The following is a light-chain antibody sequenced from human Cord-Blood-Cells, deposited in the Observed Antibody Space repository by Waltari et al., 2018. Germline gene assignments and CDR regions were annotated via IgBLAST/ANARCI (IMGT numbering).Light chain of an antibody. J-gene: IGLJ3*02. Sequence: SALTQPRSVSGSPGPSVTISCTGTSSDVGGYNYVSWYQQPPDKAPKLMIYDVSKRPSGVPDRFSGSKSGNTASLTISGLQAEDEADYYCCSYAGSYTWVFGGGTKLTVL. CDR3: CSYAGSYTWV. CDR1: SSDVGGYNY. V-gene: IGLV2-11*01. CDR2: DVS.